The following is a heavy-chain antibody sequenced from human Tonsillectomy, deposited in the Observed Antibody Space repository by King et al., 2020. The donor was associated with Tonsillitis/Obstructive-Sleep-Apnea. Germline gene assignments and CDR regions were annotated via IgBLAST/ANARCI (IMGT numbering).Heavy chain of an antibody. Sequence: VQLVESGGGVVQPGRSLRLSCAASGFTFSSYGMHWVRQAPGKGLEWVAVIWYDGSNKYYADSVKGRFTISRDNSKTTLYLQMNRLRAEDTAVYYCASHYCSSTSCYYYYWGQGTLVTVSS. V-gene: IGHV3-33*01. D-gene: IGHD2-2*01. J-gene: IGHJ4*02. CDR2: IWYDGSNK. CDR3: ASHYCSSTSCYYYY. CDR1: GFTFSSYG.